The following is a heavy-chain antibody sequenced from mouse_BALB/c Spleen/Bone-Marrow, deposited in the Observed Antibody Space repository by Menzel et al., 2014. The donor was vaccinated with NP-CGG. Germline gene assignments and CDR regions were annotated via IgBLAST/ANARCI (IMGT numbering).Heavy chain of an antibody. CDR3: ARDRYDEYFDV. V-gene: IGHV5-17*02. CDR1: GFTFSSFG. CDR2: ISSGSSTI. J-gene: IGHJ1*01. D-gene: IGHD2-14*01. Sequence: EVQRVESGGGLVQPGGSRKLSCAASGFTFSSFGMHWVRQAPEKGLEWVAYISSGSSTIYYADIVKGRFTISRDNPKNTLFLQMTSLRSEDTAMYYCARDRYDEYFDVWGAGTTVTVSS.